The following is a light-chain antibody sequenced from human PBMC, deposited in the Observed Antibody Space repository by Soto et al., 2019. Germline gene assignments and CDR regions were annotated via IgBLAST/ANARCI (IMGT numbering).Light chain of an antibody. V-gene: IGLV2-23*01. Sequence: QSALTQPASVSGSPGQSITISCTGTSSDVGSYNLVSWYQQHPGKAPKLMXXXGSXRPXXVXXXXXGSKSGNTASLTISGLQAEDEADYYCCSYAGSRVFGGGTKLTVL. CDR1: SSDVGSYNL. J-gene: IGLJ3*02. CDR3: CSYAGSRV. CDR2: XGS.